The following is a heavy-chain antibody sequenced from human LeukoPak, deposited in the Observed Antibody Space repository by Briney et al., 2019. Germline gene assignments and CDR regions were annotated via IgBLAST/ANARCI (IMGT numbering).Heavy chain of an antibody. CDR3: ARDINGRFDS. Sequence: GGSLRLSCAASGFTFSSYNMNWVRRAPGKGLEWVSSISSSSSYIYYADSVKGRFTISRDNAKNSLYLQMNSLRAEDTAVYYCARDINGRFDSWGQGTLVTVSS. V-gene: IGHV3-21*01. CDR1: GFTFSSYN. CDR2: ISSSSSYI. D-gene: IGHD1-26*01. J-gene: IGHJ4*02.